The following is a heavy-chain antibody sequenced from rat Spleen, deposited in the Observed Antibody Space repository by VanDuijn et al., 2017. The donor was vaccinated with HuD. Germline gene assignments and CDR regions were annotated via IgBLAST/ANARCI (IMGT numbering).Heavy chain of an antibody. D-gene: IGHD2-2*01. J-gene: IGHJ1*01. CDR2: ISSDGSTT. CDR3: TRAGYLRDWYFDF. CDR1: GFTFSDFF. Sequence: EVQLVESDGGLVQPGRSLKLSCAASGFTFSDFFMAWVRQAPAKGLEWVATISSDGSTTYYRDSVKGRFTVSRDNAKRTLFLQMDSLRSEDTAAYYCTRAGYLRDWYFDFWGPRIMVTVSS. V-gene: IGHV5-29*01.